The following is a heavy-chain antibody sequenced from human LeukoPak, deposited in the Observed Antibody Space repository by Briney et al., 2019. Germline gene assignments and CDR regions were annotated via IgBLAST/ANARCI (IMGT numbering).Heavy chain of an antibody. D-gene: IGHD3-3*01. Sequence: PGGSLRFSCAASGFTFSSYSMNWVRQASGKGLEWVSCISSSSSYIYYAHSVKGRFTISRDNAKNSLYLQMNRLRAEDTAVYYCGRNDFLDSWGQGTLVTVSP. J-gene: IGHJ4*02. V-gene: IGHV3-21*01. CDR3: GRNDFLDS. CDR1: GFTFSSYS. CDR2: ISSSSSYI.